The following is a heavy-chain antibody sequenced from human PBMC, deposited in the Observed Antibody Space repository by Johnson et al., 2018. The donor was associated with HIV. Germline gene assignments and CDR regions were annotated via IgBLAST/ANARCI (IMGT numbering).Heavy chain of an antibody. CDR3: ARERIYGDDAFDI. D-gene: IGHD4-17*01. V-gene: IGHV3-30*14. CDR2: ISYDGSEK. CDR1: GFTFSSYA. Sequence: VQLVESGGGVVQPGRSLRLSCAASGFTFSSYAMHWVRQAPGKGLEWVAVISYDGSEKYFADSVKGRFTISRDSSKNTLYLQINSLRAEDTAVYYCARERIYGDDAFDIWGQGTLVTVSS. J-gene: IGHJ3*02.